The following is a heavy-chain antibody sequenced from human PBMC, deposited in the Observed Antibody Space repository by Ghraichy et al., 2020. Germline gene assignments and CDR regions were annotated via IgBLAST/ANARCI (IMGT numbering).Heavy chain of an antibody. D-gene: IGHD3-10*01. CDR1: GFTFRGYG. Sequence: GGSLRLSCAASGFTFRGYGMHWVRQTPGKGLEWVAGVWFDGSHEDYAESVKGRFTISRDNSKNTLFLQMNSLRAEDTAVYYCARDGGSGTPIVYFDYWGQGTLVTVSS. J-gene: IGHJ4*02. CDR2: VWFDGSHE. CDR3: ARDGGSGTPIVYFDY. V-gene: IGHV3-33*01.